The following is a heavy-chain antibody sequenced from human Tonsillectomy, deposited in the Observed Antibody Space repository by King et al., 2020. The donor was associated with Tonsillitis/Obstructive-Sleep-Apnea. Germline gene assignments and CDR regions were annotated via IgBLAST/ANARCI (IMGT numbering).Heavy chain of an antibody. D-gene: IGHD2-2*01. J-gene: IGHJ4*02. Sequence: VQLVESGGGLVQPGGSLRLSCAASGFTFSSYEMNWVRQAPGEGLEGVSYISSSGSTIYYADSVKGRFTISRDNAKNSLYLQMNSLRAEDTAVYYCAREGCSSTSCYYYWGQGTLVTVSS. CDR3: AREGCSSTSCYYY. CDR1: GFTFSSYE. CDR2: ISSSGSTI. V-gene: IGHV3-48*03.